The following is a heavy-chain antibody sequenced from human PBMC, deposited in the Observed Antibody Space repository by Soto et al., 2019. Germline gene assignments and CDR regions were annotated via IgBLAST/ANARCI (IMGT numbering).Heavy chain of an antibody. Sequence: QVRLVQSGAEVKKPGASVKVSCKASGYTFTGYYMHWVRQAPGQGLEWMGWINPNSGGTNYAQKFQGWVTMTRDTSISTAYMELSRLRSDDTAVYYCARDRGYDSSGYLPVTFDYWGQGTLVTVSS. CDR1: GYTFTGYY. CDR3: ARDRGYDSSGYLPVTFDY. CDR2: INPNSGGT. V-gene: IGHV1-2*04. J-gene: IGHJ4*02. D-gene: IGHD3-22*01.